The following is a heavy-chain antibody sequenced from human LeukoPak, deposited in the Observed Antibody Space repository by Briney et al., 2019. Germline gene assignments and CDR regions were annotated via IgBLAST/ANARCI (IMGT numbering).Heavy chain of an antibody. V-gene: IGHV3-23*01. J-gene: IGHJ4*02. CDR3: AKDVGWIQSWSFDY. Sequence: GGSLRLSCVASGFTLSSYAMSCVRPAPGKGLEWVSAISGSADRTYYADSVKGRFTISRDNSKNTLYRQMNSLRAEDTAIYYCAKDVGWIQSWSFDYWGQGTLVTVSS. D-gene: IGHD5-18*01. CDR1: GFTLSSYA. CDR2: ISGSADRT.